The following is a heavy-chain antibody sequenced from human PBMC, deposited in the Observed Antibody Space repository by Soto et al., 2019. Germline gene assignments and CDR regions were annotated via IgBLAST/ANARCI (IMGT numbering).Heavy chain of an antibody. V-gene: IGHV1-3*04. J-gene: IGHJ5*02. CDR2: INIGNGTT. CDR1: GSTFTYYP. Sequence: QVQLVPSGAEVKKPGASVKLSCKASGSTFTYYPIHWVRQAPGQRREWMGRINIGNGTTASSQKFHDRVTITRETAAGPAYMELTSLRSEDTAVYYCAREPLCCGRCYDNYFDPWGQGTLGTVSS. D-gene: IGHD2-15*01. CDR3: AREPLCCGRCYDNYFDP.